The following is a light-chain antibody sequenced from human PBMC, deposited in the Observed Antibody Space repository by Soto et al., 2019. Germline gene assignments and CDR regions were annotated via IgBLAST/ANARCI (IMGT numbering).Light chain of an antibody. V-gene: IGKV3-15*01. CDR3: QQYNNWPPL. CDR2: GAS. CDR1: QSVNSN. J-gene: IGKJ4*01. Sequence: EIVMTQSPATLSVSPGERATLSCRASQSVNSNLAWYQQKPGQAPRLLIYGASTRATGIPARFSGSGSGTEFTLTISSLQSEDFAVYYCQQYNNWPPLFGGGTKVEIK.